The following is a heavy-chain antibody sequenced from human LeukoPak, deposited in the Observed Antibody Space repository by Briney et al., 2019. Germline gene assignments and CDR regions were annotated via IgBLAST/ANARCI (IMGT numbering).Heavy chain of an antibody. CDR1: GFTFSSYS. Sequence: GGSLRLSCAASGFTFSSYSMKWVRQAPGKGLEWVASIGTTSSYIYYADSAKGRFTISRDNAKNSLYLQMTSLRADDTGVYYCLQYNAGSTWGPGTLVTVSS. D-gene: IGHD3-10*01. CDR2: IGTTSSYI. J-gene: IGHJ5*02. CDR3: LQYNAGST. V-gene: IGHV3-21*06.